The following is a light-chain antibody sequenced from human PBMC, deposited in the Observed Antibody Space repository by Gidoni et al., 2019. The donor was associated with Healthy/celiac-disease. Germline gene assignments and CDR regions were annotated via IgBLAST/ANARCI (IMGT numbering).Light chain of an antibody. CDR1: QAISSA. J-gene: IGKJ4*01. V-gene: IGKV1-13*02. Sequence: AIQLTQSPSSLSASAGDRVTITCRASQAISSALAWYQQKPGKAPKLLIYDASSVERGIPSRFSGSGSGTDFTLTISSLQPEDFATYYCQQFNSYPLTFGGGTKVEIK. CDR3: QQFNSYPLT. CDR2: DAS.